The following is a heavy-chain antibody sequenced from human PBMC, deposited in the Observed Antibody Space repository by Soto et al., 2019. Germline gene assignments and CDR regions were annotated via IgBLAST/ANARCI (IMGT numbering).Heavy chain of an antibody. V-gene: IGHV3-23*01. J-gene: IGHJ4*02. CDR2: ISGSGGST. D-gene: IGHD6-19*01. Sequence: GESLKISCAASGFTFSSYAMSWVRQAPGKGLEWVSAISGSGGSTYYADSVKGRFTISRDNSKNTLYLQMNSLRAEDTAVYYCAKAGSGWYRSEFLGSYYFDYWGQGTLVTVSS. CDR1: GFTFSSYA. CDR3: AKAGSGWYRSEFLGSYYFDY.